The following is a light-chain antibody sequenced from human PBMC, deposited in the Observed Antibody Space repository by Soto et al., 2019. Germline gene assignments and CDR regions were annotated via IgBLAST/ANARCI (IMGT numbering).Light chain of an antibody. CDR2: EAS. V-gene: IGKV1-5*03. CDR3: QQYNSYPWT. Sequence: DIQMTQSPSTLSASVVDRVTITCLASQTINRWLAWHQQKPGKAPKLLIYEASSLESGVPSRFGGSGSGTEFTLIISSLQPDDFATYYCQQYNSYPWTFGQGTKVDIK. CDR1: QTINRW. J-gene: IGKJ1*01.